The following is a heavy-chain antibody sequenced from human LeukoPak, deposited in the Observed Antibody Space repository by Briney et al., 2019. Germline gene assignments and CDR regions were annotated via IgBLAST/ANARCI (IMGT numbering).Heavy chain of an antibody. CDR3: ARVGKVGAAGALHI. CDR1: GCTFTAYY. J-gene: IGHJ3*02. V-gene: IGHV3-11*04. D-gene: IGHD1-26*01. CDR2: ISDGGTTI. Sequence: GGSLRPSCAASGCTFTAYYMIWIGQAPGKGLQWLSYISDGGTTIFYADSVKGRFTISRDNAKNSLYLQLSSLKGADTAVYYCARVGKVGAAGALHIWGQGTLVTVSS.